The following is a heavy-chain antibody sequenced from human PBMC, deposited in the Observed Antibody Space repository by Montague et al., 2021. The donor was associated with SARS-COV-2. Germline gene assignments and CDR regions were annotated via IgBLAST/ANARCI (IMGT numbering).Heavy chain of an antibody. Sequence: SETLSLTCAVYGGSFSDNYWGWIRKPPGKGLEWIGEINHRGTSNYNPSLKSRVSISVDTSKNQFSLKLNSVTAADTAVYYCARPHRVRGVIGWFDPWGQGTLVTVSS. CDR2: INHRGTS. V-gene: IGHV4-34*01. CDR1: GGSFSDNY. CDR3: ARPHRVRGVIGWFDP. D-gene: IGHD3-10*01. J-gene: IGHJ5*02.